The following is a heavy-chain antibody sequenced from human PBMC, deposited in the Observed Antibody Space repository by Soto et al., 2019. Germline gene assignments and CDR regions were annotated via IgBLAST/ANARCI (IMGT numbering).Heavy chain of an antibody. CDR1: GYTFTGYY. D-gene: IGHD3-3*01. CDR2: INPNSGGT. CDR3: ARDDRRRLGVVINPFDY. Sequence: ASVKVSCKASGYTFTGYYMHWVRQAPGQGLEWMGWINPNSGGTNYAQKFQGRVTMTRDTSISTAYMELSRLRSDDTAVYYCARDDRRRLGVVINPFDYWGQGTLVTVSS. V-gene: IGHV1-2*02. J-gene: IGHJ4*02.